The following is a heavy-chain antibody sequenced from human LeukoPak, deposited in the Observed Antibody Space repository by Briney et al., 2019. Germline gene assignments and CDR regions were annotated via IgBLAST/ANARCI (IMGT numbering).Heavy chain of an antibody. CDR1: GGSISSGDYY. CDR3: ASRGYTYGHFDY. V-gene: IGHV4-30-4*01. CDR2: IYYSGST. J-gene: IGHJ4*02. Sequence: SETLSLTCTVSGGSISSGDYYWSWIRQPPGKALEWIGYIYYSGSTYYNPSLKSRVTVSIDTSKNQFSLKLRSVTAADTAMYYCASRGYTYGHFDYWGPGTLVTVSS. D-gene: IGHD5-18*01.